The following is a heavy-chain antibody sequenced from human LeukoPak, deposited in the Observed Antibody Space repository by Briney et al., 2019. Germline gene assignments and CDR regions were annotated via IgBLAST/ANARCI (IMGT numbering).Heavy chain of an antibody. CDR3: AKDSDYYGSGSYFDY. J-gene: IGHJ4*02. V-gene: IGHV3-23*01. CDR1: GFTFSSYA. CDR2: ISGSGGST. D-gene: IGHD3-10*01. Sequence: SGGSLRLSCAASGFTFSSYAMSWVRQAPGKGLEWVSAISGSGGSTYYADSVKGRFTISRYNSKSTLYLQMNSLRAEDTAVYYCAKDSDYYGSGSYFDYWGQGTLVTVSS.